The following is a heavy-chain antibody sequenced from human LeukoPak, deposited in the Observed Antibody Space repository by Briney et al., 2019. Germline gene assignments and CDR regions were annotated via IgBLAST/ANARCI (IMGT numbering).Heavy chain of an antibody. D-gene: IGHD3-22*01. CDR2: INHSGST. J-gene: IGHJ4*02. V-gene: IGHV4-34*01. CDR1: GGSFSGYY. Sequence: PSETPSLTCAVYGGSFSGYYWSWIRQPPGKGLEWIGEINHSGSTNYNPSLKSRVTISVDTSKNQFSLKLSSVTAADTAVYYCARGPYDSSGYSLDYWGQGTLVTVSS. CDR3: ARGPYDSSGYSLDY.